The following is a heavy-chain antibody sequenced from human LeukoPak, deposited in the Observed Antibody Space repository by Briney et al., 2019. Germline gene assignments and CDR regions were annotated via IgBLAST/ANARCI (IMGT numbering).Heavy chain of an antibody. J-gene: IGHJ4*02. Sequence: GGSLRLSCAASGFTFSSYGMHWVRQAPGKGLEWVAVISYDGSNKYYADSVKGRFTISRDNSKNTLYLQMNSLRAEDAAVYYCAKSVVATRYLVDYWGQGTLVTVSS. V-gene: IGHV3-30*18. CDR2: ISYDGSNK. D-gene: IGHD5-12*01. CDR3: AKSVVATRYLVDY. CDR1: GFTFSSYG.